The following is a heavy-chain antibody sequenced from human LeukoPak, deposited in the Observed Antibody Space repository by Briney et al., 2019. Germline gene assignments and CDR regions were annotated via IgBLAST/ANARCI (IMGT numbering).Heavy chain of an antibody. V-gene: IGHV3-30-3*01. CDR2: ISYDGSNK. J-gene: IGHJ4*02. CDR3: ARDLERWLQLVPVY. Sequence: PGRSLRLSCAASAFTFKTFAAHWVRQAPGKGLEWVAVISYDGSNKYYADSVKGRFTISRDNSKNTLYLQMNSLRAEDTAVYYCARDLERWLQLVPVYWGQGTLVTVSS. CDR1: AFTFKTFA. D-gene: IGHD5-24*01.